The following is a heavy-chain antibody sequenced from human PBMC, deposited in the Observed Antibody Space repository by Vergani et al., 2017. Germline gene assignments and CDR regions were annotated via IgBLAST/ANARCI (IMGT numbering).Heavy chain of an antibody. CDR1: GGFFSGYY. CDR3: ARGVDCSSTSCYYYMDV. V-gene: IGHV4-34*01. CDR2: INHSGST. J-gene: IGHJ6*03. D-gene: IGHD2-2*01. Sequence: QVQLQQWGAGLLKPSETLSLTCAVYGGFFSGYYWSWIRQPPGKGLEWIGEINHSGSTNYNPSLKSRVTISVDTSKNQFSLKLSSVTAADTAVYYCARGVDCSSTSCYYYMDVWGKGTTVTVSS.